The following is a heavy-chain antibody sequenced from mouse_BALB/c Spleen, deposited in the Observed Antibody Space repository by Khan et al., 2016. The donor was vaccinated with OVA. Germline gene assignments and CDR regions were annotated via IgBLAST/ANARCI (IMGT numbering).Heavy chain of an antibody. CDR1: GYTFTSYT. D-gene: IGHD2-5*01. V-gene: IGHV1-4*01. Sequence: QVQLKESGAELARPGASVKMSCKASGYTFTSYTIHWIKMRPGQGLEWIGYITPNNSYTNYNQKFKDKATLTADKSSTTAYMQLSSLTSDDSAVYNCVRDDAYYRSYCWFAYWGLGTLVTVSA. J-gene: IGHJ3*01. CDR2: ITPNNSYT. CDR3: VRDDAYYRSYCWFAY.